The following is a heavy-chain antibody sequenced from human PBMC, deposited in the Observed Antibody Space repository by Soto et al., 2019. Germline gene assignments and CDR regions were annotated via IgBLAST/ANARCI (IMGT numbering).Heavy chain of an antibody. CDR1: GFTFANYW. J-gene: IGHJ4*02. D-gene: IGHD3-16*01. Sequence: DVQLVESGGGLVQPGGSLRLSCTASGFTFANYWMSWVRQTPEKGLEWLANINRDGSETYYVDSVKGRFSISRDNAKNSLYLQITSVRADDTAAYYCATGGRDAYWGQGTLVTVSS. V-gene: IGHV3-7*01. CDR2: INRDGSET. CDR3: ATGGRDAY.